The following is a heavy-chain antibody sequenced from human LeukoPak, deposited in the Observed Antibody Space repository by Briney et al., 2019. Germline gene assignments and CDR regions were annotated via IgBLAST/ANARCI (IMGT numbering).Heavy chain of an antibody. J-gene: IGHJ4*02. CDR3: AKDGGNSGFEY. CDR1: GFTFSSYA. D-gene: IGHD4-23*01. V-gene: IGHV3-30*18. Sequence: PGGSLRLSCAASGFTFSSYAMSWVRQAPGKGLEWVAVISYDGGNKYYVDSVKGRFTISRDNSKNTLYLQMNSLRAEDTAVYYCAKDGGNSGFEYWGQGTLVTVSS. CDR2: ISYDGGNK.